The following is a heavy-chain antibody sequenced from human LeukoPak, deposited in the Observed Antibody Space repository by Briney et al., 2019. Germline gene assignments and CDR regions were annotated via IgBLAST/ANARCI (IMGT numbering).Heavy chain of an antibody. J-gene: IGHJ6*03. CDR3: ARTFIAVAGPYYYYYMDV. Sequence: SQTLSLTCAISGDSVSSNSAAWNWIRQSPSRGLEWLGRTYYRSKWYNDYAVSVKSRITINPDTSKNQFSLQLNSVTPEDTAVYYCARTFIAVAGPYYYYYMDVWGKGTTVTVSS. CDR2: TYYRSKWYN. D-gene: IGHD6-19*01. V-gene: IGHV6-1*01. CDR1: GDSVSSNSAA.